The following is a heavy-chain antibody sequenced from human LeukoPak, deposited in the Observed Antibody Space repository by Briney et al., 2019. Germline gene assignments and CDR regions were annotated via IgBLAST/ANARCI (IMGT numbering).Heavy chain of an antibody. Sequence: EASVKVSCKASGYTFTGYYMHWVRQAPGQGLEWMGWINPNSGGTNYAQKFQGWVTMTRDTSISTAYMELSRLRSDDTAVYYCARGARITIFGVASRWYFQHWGQGTLVTVSS. D-gene: IGHD3-3*01. V-gene: IGHV1-2*04. J-gene: IGHJ1*01. CDR1: GYTFTGYY. CDR2: INPNSGGT. CDR3: ARGARITIFGVASRWYFQH.